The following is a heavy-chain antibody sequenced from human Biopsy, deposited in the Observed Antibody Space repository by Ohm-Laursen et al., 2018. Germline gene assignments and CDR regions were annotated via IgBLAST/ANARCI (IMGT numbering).Heavy chain of an antibody. CDR1: GGSISSDW. V-gene: IGHV4-59*01. Sequence: SETLSLTCTVSGGSISSDWWSWIRQTPGKGLEWIGYVYYSGTTTYNPSLRSRVTISVDTSMNQISLRLQSVTAAGTAIYYCARGMRSSGWPYFDSWGQGTLVTVSS. D-gene: IGHD6-19*01. CDR3: ARGMRSSGWPYFDS. CDR2: VYYSGTT. J-gene: IGHJ4*02.